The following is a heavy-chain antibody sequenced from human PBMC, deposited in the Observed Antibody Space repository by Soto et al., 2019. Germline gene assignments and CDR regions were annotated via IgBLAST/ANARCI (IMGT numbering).Heavy chain of an antibody. Sequence: THSLTSTVSGGSISSGGYYWSWIRQHPGKGLEWIGYIYYSGSTYYNPSLKSRVTISVDTSKNQFSLKLSSVTAADTAVYYCARSSWKQQLVFDYWGQGTLVTVSS. CDR2: IYYSGST. CDR3: ARSSWKQQLVFDY. V-gene: IGHV4-31*03. J-gene: IGHJ4*02. CDR1: GGSISSGGYY. D-gene: IGHD6-13*01.